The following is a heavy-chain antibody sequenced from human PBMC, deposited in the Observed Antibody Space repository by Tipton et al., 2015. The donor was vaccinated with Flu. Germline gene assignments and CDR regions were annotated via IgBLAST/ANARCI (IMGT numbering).Heavy chain of an antibody. CDR3: ARDGPEWNYFAYMDV. D-gene: IGHD3-3*01. CDR1: GFSFTRTG. V-gene: IGHV3-33*01. Sequence: SLRLSCAASGFSFTRTGMHWVRQAPDKGLEWVAIIWYDGNNEYYADSVKGRFTISRDNSKDTLYLQMNSLRVEDTAVYFCARDGPEWNYFAYMDVWGKGTTVTVSS. J-gene: IGHJ6*03. CDR2: IWYDGNNE.